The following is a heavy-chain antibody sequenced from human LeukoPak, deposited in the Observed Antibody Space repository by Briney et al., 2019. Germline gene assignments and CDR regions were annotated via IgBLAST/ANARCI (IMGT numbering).Heavy chain of an antibody. V-gene: IGHV4-38-2*02. J-gene: IGHJ3*01. CDR2: IYHSGST. Sequence: SETLSLTCGVSGYSISGGYYWGWIRQPPGKGLERIGSIYHSGSTYYNASLKSRVTISVDTSKNQFSLELSSVTAADTAVYYCARDRDSNGWTVAFDFWGQGTMVTVSS. CDR3: ARDRDSNGWTVAFDF. CDR1: GYSISGGYY. D-gene: IGHD6-19*01.